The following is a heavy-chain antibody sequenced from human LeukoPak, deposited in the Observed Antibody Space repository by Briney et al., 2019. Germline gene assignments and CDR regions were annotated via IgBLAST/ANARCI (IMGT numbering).Heavy chain of an antibody. J-gene: IGHJ4*02. CDR3: ARVRRDGYKYRGAFDY. D-gene: IGHD5-24*01. CDR2: IYPGDSDT. Sequence: GESLKISCKGSGYSFTSYWIGWVRQMPGKGLEWMGIIYPGDSDTRYSPSSQGQVTISADKSISTAYVQWSSLKASDTAMYYCARVRRDGYKYRGAFDYWGQGTLVTVSS. CDR1: GYSFTSYW. V-gene: IGHV5-51*01.